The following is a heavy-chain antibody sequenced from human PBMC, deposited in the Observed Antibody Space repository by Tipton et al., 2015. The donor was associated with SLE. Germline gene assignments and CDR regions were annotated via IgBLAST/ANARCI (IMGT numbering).Heavy chain of an antibody. J-gene: IGHJ3*01. CDR2: VNVDESST. D-gene: IGHD6-6*01. CDR3: ARVSVAGRQAFDF. V-gene: IGHV3-74*01. CDR1: GFTFSSYW. Sequence: GSLRLSCAASGFTFSSYWMHWVRQAPGKGLVWVSRVNVDESSTSYADSVKGRFTISRDNAKNTLYLQMSSLRAEDTAVYYCARVSVAGRQAFDFWGQGTKVTVSS.